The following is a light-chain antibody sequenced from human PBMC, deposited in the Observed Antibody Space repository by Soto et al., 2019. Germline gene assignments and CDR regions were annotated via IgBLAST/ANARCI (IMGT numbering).Light chain of an antibody. CDR1: QSVSSSY. CDR3: QQYGSSPLT. Sequence: EIVLTQSPGTLSLSPGERATLSCRDSQSVSSSYLAWYQQKPGQAPRLLIYGASSRATGIPDRFSGSGSGTGFTLTISRLEPEDFAVYYCQQYGSSPLTVGGGTKVEIK. J-gene: IGKJ4*01. CDR2: GAS. V-gene: IGKV3-20*01.